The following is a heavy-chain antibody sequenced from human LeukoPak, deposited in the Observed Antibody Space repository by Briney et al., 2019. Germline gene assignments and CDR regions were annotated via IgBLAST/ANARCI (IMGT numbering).Heavy chain of an antibody. V-gene: IGHV3-23*01. CDR3: AKGGRGSGWYGLDY. D-gene: IGHD6-19*01. Sequence: PGGSLRLSCAASGFTFSSYTMTWVRQAPGKGLEWVSAISGSGGSTYYADSVKGRFTISRDNSKNTLYLQMNSLRAEDTAVYYCAKGGRGSGWYGLDYWGQGTLVAVSS. J-gene: IGHJ4*02. CDR1: GFTFSSYT. CDR2: ISGSGGST.